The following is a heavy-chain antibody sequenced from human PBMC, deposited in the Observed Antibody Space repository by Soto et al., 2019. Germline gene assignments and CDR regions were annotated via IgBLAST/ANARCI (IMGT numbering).Heavy chain of an antibody. CDR2: INPSGGST. V-gene: IGHV1-46*02. CDR1: QNSLDNAA. J-gene: IGHJ6*01. CDR3: ACCM. Sequence: VKIGCEAHQNSLDNAAMQCGVQSPGKKNEWMGLINPSGGSTSYSQMFQDRVTMTSDTSTSTVYMKLSSLRSEDTAVYFCACCM.